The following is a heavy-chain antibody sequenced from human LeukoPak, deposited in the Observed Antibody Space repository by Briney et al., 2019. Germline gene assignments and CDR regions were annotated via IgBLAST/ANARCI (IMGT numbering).Heavy chain of an antibody. CDR3: ARDSRYCSSTSCYSYGMDV. Sequence: ASETLSLTCTVSGGSISSGGYYWSWIRQHPGKGLEWIGYIYYSGSTYYNPSLKSRVTISVDTSKNQFSLKLSSVTAADTAVYYCARDSRYCSSTSCYSYGMDVWGQGTTVTVSS. D-gene: IGHD2-2*02. CDR1: GGSISSGGYY. V-gene: IGHV4-31*03. J-gene: IGHJ6*02. CDR2: IYYSGST.